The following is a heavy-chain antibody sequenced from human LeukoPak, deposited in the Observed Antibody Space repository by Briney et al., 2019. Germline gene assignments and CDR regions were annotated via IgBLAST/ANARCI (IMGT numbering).Heavy chain of an antibody. Sequence: ASVKVSCKASGYTFTSSVINSVREATGHGLEWMGWMNPNSGNTGYAQKSQGRVTITRNTSISTAYMELSSLRSEDTAVYYGARGRLERRRDYYYMDVWGKGTTVTVSS. CDR3: ARGRLERRRDYYYMDV. CDR2: MNPNSGNT. V-gene: IGHV1-8*03. D-gene: IGHD1-1*01. J-gene: IGHJ6*03. CDR1: GYTFTSSV.